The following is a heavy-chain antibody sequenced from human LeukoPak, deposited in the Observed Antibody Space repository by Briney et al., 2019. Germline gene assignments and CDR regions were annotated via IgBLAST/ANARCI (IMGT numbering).Heavy chain of an antibody. Sequence: GASVKVSCKASGGTFSSYAISWVRQAPGQGLEWMGRIIPSLGIANYAQKFQGRVTMTIDKTTSTAYMELRSLRSDDTAVYYCARGGANCSGGRCPLNWFDPWGQGTPVTVSS. CDR3: ARGGANCSGGRCPLNWFDP. CDR1: GGTFSSYA. V-gene: IGHV1-69*04. CDR2: IIPSLGIA. D-gene: IGHD2-15*01. J-gene: IGHJ5*02.